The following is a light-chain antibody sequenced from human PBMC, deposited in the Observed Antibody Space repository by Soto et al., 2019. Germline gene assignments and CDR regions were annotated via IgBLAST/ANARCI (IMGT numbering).Light chain of an antibody. CDR2: TNN. V-gene: IGLV1-44*01. CDR3: ASWEDSLNGWV. Sequence: QAVVTQSPSASGTPGQRITISCSGSNSNVGKHTVNWYQHLPGTAPKLLIYTNNQRPSGVPDRFSGSKSGTSASLAISGLQSEDEADYYCASWEDSLNGWVFGGGTKLTVL. CDR1: NSNVGKHT. J-gene: IGLJ3*02.